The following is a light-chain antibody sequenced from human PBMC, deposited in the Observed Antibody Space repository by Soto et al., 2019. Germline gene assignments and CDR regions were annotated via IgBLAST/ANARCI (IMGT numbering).Light chain of an antibody. CDR3: SSYTTISTYV. V-gene: IGLV2-14*03. CDR1: SSDVGGYNY. J-gene: IGLJ1*01. Sequence: QSALTQPASVSGSPGQSITISCTGTSSDVGGYNYVSWYQHHPGKVPQLLIYDVSNRPSGVSNRFSGSKSGNTASLTISGLQAEDEADYYCSSYTTISTYVFGTGTKVTVL. CDR2: DVS.